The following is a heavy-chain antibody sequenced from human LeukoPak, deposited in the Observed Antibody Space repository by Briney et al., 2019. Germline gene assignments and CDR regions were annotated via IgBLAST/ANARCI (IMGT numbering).Heavy chain of an antibody. J-gene: IGHJ4*02. V-gene: IGHV1-8*03. Sequence: GASVKVSCKASGYTFTSYDINWVRQATGQGLEWMGWMNPNSGNTGYAQKFQGRVTITRNTSISTAYMELSSLRSEDTAVYYCARGRRDYVWGSHHRDFDYWGQGTLVTVSS. CDR2: MNPNSGNT. D-gene: IGHD3-16*01. CDR3: ARGRRDYVWGSHHRDFDY. CDR1: GYTFTSYD.